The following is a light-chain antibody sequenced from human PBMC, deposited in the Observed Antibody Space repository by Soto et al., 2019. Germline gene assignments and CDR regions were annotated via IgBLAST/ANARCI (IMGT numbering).Light chain of an antibody. Sequence: EIVLTQYPATLSLSPGERATLSCRASQNVRFYLAWYQQKPGQTPRLLIYDASKRASGIPARFSGSGSGTDFTLTISSLEPEDFAVYYCQQRTNWSWTFGRGTKVEVK. V-gene: IGKV3-11*01. J-gene: IGKJ1*01. CDR2: DAS. CDR1: QNVRFY. CDR3: QQRTNWSWT.